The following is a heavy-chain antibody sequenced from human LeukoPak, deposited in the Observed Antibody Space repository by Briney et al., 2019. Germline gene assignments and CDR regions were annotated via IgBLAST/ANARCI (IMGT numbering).Heavy chain of an antibody. V-gene: IGHV4-39*01. Sequence: SETLSLTCTVSGGSISSSSYYWGWIRQPPGKGLERIGSIYYSGSTYYKPSLRSRVTISVDTSKSQFSLKLSSVTAADPAVYYCARHQGGDGYNYYYYYMGVWCKGTTVTVSS. CDR1: GGSISSSSYY. J-gene: IGHJ6*03. CDR2: IYYSGST. CDR3: ARHQGGDGYNYYYYYMGV. D-gene: IGHD5-24*01.